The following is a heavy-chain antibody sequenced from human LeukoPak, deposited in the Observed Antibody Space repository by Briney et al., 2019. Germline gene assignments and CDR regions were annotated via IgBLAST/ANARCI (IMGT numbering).Heavy chain of an antibody. CDR1: GGTFSSYA. D-gene: IGHD3-22*01. Sequence: SVNVSCKASGGTFSSYAISWVRQAPGQGLEWMGGIIPIFGTANYAQKFQGRVTITADESTSTAYMELSSLRSEDTAVYYCARVYYYDSSGYYDAFDIWGQGTMVTVSS. CDR3: ARVYYYDSSGYYDAFDI. J-gene: IGHJ3*02. CDR2: IIPIFGTA. V-gene: IGHV1-69*13.